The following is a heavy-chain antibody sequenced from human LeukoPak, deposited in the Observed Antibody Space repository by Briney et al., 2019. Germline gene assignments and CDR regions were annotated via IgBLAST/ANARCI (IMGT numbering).Heavy chain of an antibody. D-gene: IGHD5-12*01. J-gene: IGHJ2*01. Sequence: GGSLRLSCAASGFTFDDYGMSWVRQAPGKGLEWVSGINWNGGSTGYADSVKGRFTISRDNAKNSLYLQMNSLRAEDTALYYCAKDGYSGYDLGWYFDLWGRGTLVTVSS. CDR2: INWNGGST. V-gene: IGHV3-20*04. CDR3: AKDGYSGYDLGWYFDL. CDR1: GFTFDDYG.